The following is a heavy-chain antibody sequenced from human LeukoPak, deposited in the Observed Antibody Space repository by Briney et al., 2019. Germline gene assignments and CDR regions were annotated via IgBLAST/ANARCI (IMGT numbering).Heavy chain of an antibody. Sequence: GGSLRLSCAASGFTFSSYGMHWVRQAPGKGLEWEAFIRYDGSNKYYADSVKGRFTISRDNSKNTLYLQMNSLRAEDTAVYYCAKDLYPMVRGALPYYFDYWGQGTLVTVSS. D-gene: IGHD3-10*01. V-gene: IGHV3-30*02. CDR1: GFTFSSYG. CDR3: AKDLYPMVRGALPYYFDY. J-gene: IGHJ4*02. CDR2: IRYDGSNK.